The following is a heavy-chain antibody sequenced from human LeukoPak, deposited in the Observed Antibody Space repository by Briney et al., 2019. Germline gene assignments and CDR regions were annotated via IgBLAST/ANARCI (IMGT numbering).Heavy chain of an antibody. V-gene: IGHV4-59*05. CDR3: ASRTYYYDSSAYYGAFDI. Sequence: SETLSLTCTVSGGSISSYYWSWIRQPPGKGLEWIGSIYYSGSTNYNPSLKSRVTTSVDTSKNQFSLKLSSVTAADTAVYYCASRTYYYDSSAYYGAFDIWGQGTMVTVSS. D-gene: IGHD3-22*01. CDR1: GGSISSYY. CDR2: IYYSGST. J-gene: IGHJ3*02.